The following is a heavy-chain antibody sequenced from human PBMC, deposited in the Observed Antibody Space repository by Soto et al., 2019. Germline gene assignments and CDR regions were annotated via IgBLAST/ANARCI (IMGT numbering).Heavy chain of an antibody. V-gene: IGHV3-23*01. Sequence: LRLSCAASGFTFSSYAMSWVRQAPGKGLEWVSAISGSGGSTYYADSVKGRFTISRDNSKNTLYLQMNSLRAEDTAVYYCAKTEYYGSGSYYGVNWLDPWGQGTVVTVYS. CDR1: GFTFSSYA. CDR2: ISGSGGST. D-gene: IGHD3-10*01. J-gene: IGHJ5*02. CDR3: AKTEYYGSGSYYGVNWLDP.